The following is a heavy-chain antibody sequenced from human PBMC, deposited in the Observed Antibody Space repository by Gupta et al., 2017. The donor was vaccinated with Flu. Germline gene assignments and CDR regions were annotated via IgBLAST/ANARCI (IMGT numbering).Heavy chain of an antibody. CDR2: ISHDGGNY. J-gene: IGHJ6*02. CDR1: GFSFSNYG. CDR3: AKDWRGYYNNYGMNV. V-gene: IGHV3-30*18. Sequence: QERVVESGGGVVPPGRSLRLSCAAFGFSFSNYGMHWVRQAPGKGLEWVAVISHDGGNYYHTDSLKGRFTISRDNSKNTVYMQMSSLRTEDTAVYDCAKDWRGYYNNYGMNVWGQGTTVTVSS. D-gene: IGHD3-3*01.